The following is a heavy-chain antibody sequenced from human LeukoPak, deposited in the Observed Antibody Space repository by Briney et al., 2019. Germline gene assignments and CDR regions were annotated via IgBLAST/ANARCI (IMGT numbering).Heavy chain of an antibody. CDR2: ISETSRKT. CDR1: GFTLSSDA. D-gene: IGHD5-24*01. Sequence: GGSLRLSCAASGFTLSSDAMNWVRRAPGKGLEWVSAISETSRKTYYADSVKGRFTISRDNSKNTLYLQMNGLRDEDTAVYYCVQEARRDGYKLAPVAEHWGQGTLVTVSS. CDR3: VQEARRDGYKLAPVAEH. J-gene: IGHJ1*01. V-gene: IGHV3-23*01.